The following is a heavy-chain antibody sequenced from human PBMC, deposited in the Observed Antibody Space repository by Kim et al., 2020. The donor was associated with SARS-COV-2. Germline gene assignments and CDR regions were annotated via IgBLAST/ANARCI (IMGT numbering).Heavy chain of an antibody. D-gene: IGHD3-10*02. V-gene: IGHV3-23*01. CDR1: GFTFSSHF. CDR2: MSGSGGEI. Sequence: GGSLRLSCAASGFTFSSHFMTWVRQAPGKGLEWVSTMSGSGGEIHYADSVKGRFTISRDNSRDTLYLQMDSLRAEDTALYYCARHCVLATCNGRWFDPWGQGTLVHVSS. CDR3: ARHCVLATCNGRWFDP. J-gene: IGHJ5*02.